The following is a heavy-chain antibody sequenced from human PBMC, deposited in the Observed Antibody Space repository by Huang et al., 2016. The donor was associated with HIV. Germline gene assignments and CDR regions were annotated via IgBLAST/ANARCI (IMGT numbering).Heavy chain of an antibody. CDR2: IYYSGRT. Sequence: QLQLQESGPGLVKPSETLSLTCTVSGGSISSSSYYWGWIRQPPGKGLEWIGTIYYSGRTYDNPSRKGRFTIAVDTSKNQFSLKLSSVTAADTAVYYCARHERWAMVRGVPQWGFDYWGQGTLVTVSS. V-gene: IGHV4-39*01. CDR1: GGSISSSSYY. J-gene: IGHJ4*02. D-gene: IGHD3-10*01. CDR3: ARHERWAMVRGVPQWGFDY.